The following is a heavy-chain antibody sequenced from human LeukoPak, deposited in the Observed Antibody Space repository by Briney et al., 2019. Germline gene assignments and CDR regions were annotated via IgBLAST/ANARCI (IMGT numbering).Heavy chain of an antibody. Sequence: KSGGSLRLSCVVSGFTFSSYSVNWVRQSPGKGLEWVSYISSSSSYIHYADSVKGRFTISRDNAKKSLYLQMNSLRAEDTAAYYCARAPLHLAMYHYFDYWGQGTLVTVSS. J-gene: IGHJ4*02. D-gene: IGHD2-2*01. V-gene: IGHV3-21*01. CDR2: ISSSSSYI. CDR3: ARAPLHLAMYHYFDY. CDR1: GFTFSSYS.